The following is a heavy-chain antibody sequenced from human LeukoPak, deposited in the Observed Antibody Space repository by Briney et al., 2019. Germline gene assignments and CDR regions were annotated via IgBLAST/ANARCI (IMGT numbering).Heavy chain of an antibody. Sequence: VASVKVSCKASGGTFNNYAISWVRQAPGQGREWMGGIIPIFGTANYAQKFQGRVTITADESTSTAYMELSSLRSEDTAVYYCARADYGDYVYGKDVWGQGTTVTVSS. J-gene: IGHJ6*02. D-gene: IGHD4-17*01. V-gene: IGHV1-69*13. CDR2: IIPIFGTA. CDR3: ARADYGDYVYGKDV. CDR1: GGTFNNYA.